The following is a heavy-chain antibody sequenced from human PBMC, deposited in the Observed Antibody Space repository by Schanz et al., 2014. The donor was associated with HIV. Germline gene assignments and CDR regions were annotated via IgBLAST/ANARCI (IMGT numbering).Heavy chain of an antibody. CDR2: ISGSGSTT. CDR1: GFIFSSYG. J-gene: IGHJ6*02. CDR3: TKEVPPDV. Sequence: EVQLLESGGGLVQPGGSLRLSCGASGFIFSSYGMSWVRQTPGKGLEWVSDISGSGSTTHYAVSVKGRFTISRDNSKNIMYLQMNSLRPEDSAVYYCTKEVPPDVWGQGTTVTVSS. D-gene: IGHD1-1*01. V-gene: IGHV3-23*01.